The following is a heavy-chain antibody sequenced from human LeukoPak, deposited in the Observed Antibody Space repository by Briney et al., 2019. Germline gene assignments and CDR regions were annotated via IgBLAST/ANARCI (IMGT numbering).Heavy chain of an antibody. CDR3: AKDISGGDRDYYDSSGSDY. Sequence: QPGGSLRLSCAASGFTFSSYGMHWVRQAPGKGLEWVSGISWNSGSIGYADSVKGRFTISRDNAKNSLYLQMNSLRAEDTALYYCAKDISGGDRDYYDSSGSDYWGQGTLVTVSS. D-gene: IGHD3-22*01. J-gene: IGHJ4*02. CDR2: ISWNSGSI. CDR1: GFTFSSYG. V-gene: IGHV3-9*01.